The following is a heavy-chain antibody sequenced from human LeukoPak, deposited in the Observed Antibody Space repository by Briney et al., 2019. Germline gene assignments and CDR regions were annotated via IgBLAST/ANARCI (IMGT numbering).Heavy chain of an antibody. V-gene: IGHV3-21*01. J-gene: IGHJ5*02. CDR1: GFTFSSYS. Sequence: GGSLRLSCAASGFTFSSYSMNWVRQAPGKGLEWVSSISSSSSYIYYADSVKGRFTISRDNAKNSLYLQMNSLRAEDTAVYYCARGPIGTYSSSGRWFDPWGQGTLVTVSS. CDR2: ISSSSSYI. CDR3: ARGPIGTYSSSGRWFDP. D-gene: IGHD6-13*01.